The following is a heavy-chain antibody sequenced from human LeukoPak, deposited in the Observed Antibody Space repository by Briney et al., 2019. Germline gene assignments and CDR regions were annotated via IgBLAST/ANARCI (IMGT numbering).Heavy chain of an antibody. Sequence: GGSLRLSCAASGFTFSDYYMSWIRQAPGKGLEWVSAISGSGGSTYYADSVKGRFTISRDNSKNTLYLQMNSLRAEDTAVYYCARDGLIVVVPAACREGFDYWGQGTLVTVSS. CDR1: GFTFSDYY. J-gene: IGHJ4*02. CDR2: ISGSGGST. CDR3: ARDGLIVVVPAACREGFDY. V-gene: IGHV3-23*01. D-gene: IGHD2-2*01.